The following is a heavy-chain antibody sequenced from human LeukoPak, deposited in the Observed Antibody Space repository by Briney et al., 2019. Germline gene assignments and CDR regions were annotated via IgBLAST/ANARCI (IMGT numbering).Heavy chain of an antibody. Sequence: PGRSLRLSCAASGFTLDDYAMHWVRHAPGKGLEWVSGISWNSGSIGYADSVKGRFTISRENAKNSLYLQMNSLRAEDTAVYYCARDACSGGSCYVSRLGQIDYWGQGTVVTVSS. V-gene: IGHV3-9*01. CDR3: ARDACSGGSCYVSRLGQIDY. D-gene: IGHD2-15*01. CDR1: GFTLDDYA. CDR2: ISWNSGSI. J-gene: IGHJ4*02.